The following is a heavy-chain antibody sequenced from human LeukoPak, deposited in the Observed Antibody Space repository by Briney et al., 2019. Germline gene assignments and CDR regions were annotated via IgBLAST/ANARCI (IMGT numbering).Heavy chain of an antibody. Sequence: GGSLRLSCAASGFTFSSYGMHWVRQASGKGLEWVGRIRSKANSYATAYAASVKGRFTISRDDSKNTAYLQMNSLKTEDTAVYYCLTMPPRYWGQGTLVTVSS. V-gene: IGHV3-73*01. CDR1: GFTFSSYG. CDR2: IRSKANSYAT. D-gene: IGHD2/OR15-2a*01. CDR3: LTMPPRY. J-gene: IGHJ4*02.